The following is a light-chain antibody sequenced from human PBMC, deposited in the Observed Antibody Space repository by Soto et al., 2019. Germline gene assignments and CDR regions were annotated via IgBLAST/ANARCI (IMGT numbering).Light chain of an antibody. V-gene: IGKV4-1*01. CDR3: QQYFTTPLS. J-gene: IGKJ4*01. Sequence: DIVMTQSPDSLAVSLGERATINCRSSQSVLYSSNNNNYLAWYQQKPRQPPKLLIYWASTRESGVPDRFSGSGSGTDFTLTISNLQAEDVAVYYCQQYFTTPLSFGGGTKVEI. CDR1: QSVLYSSNNNNY. CDR2: WAS.